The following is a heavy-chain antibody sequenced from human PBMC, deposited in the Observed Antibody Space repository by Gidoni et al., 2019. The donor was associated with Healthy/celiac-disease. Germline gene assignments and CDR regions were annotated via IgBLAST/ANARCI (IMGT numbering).Heavy chain of an antibody. CDR2: ISDDGSNK. J-gene: IGHJ6*04. CDR3: ARSGDLLLYYYYYGMDV. Sequence: QVQLVESGGGVVQPGRSLRLSCAASGFTFSSYAMHWVRQAPGKGLEWVAVISDDGSNKYYADSVKGRFTISRENSKNTLYLQMNSLRAEDTAVYYCARSGDLLLYYYYYGMDVWGKGTTVTVSS. V-gene: IGHV3-30-3*01. D-gene: IGHD2-15*01. CDR1: GFTFSSYA.